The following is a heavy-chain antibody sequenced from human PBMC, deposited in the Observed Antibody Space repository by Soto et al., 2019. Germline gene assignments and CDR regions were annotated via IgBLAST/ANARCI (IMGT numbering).Heavy chain of an antibody. J-gene: IGHJ3*01. CDR3: GREAKGWYSPGYFDF. D-gene: IGHD6-19*01. CDR1: GFTFSNDA. Sequence: GGSLRLSCAASGFTFSNDAMNWVRQAPGKGLEWVSVISGSGGSAYNADPVQGRFTISRDNSKNTLYLQVNSLSAEDTAIYYCGREAKGWYSPGYFDFWGRGTMVAVSS. V-gene: IGHV3-23*01. CDR2: ISGSGGSA.